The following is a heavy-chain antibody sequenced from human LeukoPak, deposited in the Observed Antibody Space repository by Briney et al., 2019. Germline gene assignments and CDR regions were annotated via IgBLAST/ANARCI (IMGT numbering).Heavy chain of an antibody. CDR3: ARGQTKIVVGTLYYMDV. J-gene: IGHJ6*03. V-gene: IGHV1-18*01. Sequence: ASVKVSFKASGYTFTSYGISWVRQAPGQGLEWMGWISAYNGNTNYAQKLQGRVTMTTDTSTSTAYMELRSLRSDDTAVYYCARGQTKIVVGTLYYMDVWGKGTTVTVSS. D-gene: IGHD2-15*01. CDR2: ISAYNGNT. CDR1: GYTFTSYG.